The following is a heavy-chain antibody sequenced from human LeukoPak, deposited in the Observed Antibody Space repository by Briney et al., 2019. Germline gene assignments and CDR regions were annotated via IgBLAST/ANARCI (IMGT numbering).Heavy chain of an antibody. Sequence: SQTLSLTCAIYGGSFGTHSWSWIRQPPGKGLEWVGEINQSGSTNYSPSLKSRVTISVDTSKNQFSVRLRSVTAADTAVYYCARVVYYGSGSYYNPIHYGMDVWGQGTTVTVSS. CDR1: GGSFGTHS. J-gene: IGHJ6*02. D-gene: IGHD3-10*01. V-gene: IGHV4-34*01. CDR2: INQSGST. CDR3: ARVVYYGSGSYYNPIHYGMDV.